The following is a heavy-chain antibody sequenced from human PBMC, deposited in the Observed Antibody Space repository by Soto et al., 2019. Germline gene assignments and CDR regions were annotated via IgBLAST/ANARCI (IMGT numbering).Heavy chain of an antibody. CDR1: GYTFTSYY. D-gene: IGHD3-22*01. Sequence: ASVKVSCKASGYTFTSYYMHWVRQAPGQGLEWMGIINPSGGSTSYAQKFQGRVTMTRDTSTSTVYMELSSLRSEDTAVYYCARDSRVVVISSGQYYYYYYGMDVWGQGTTVTVSS. V-gene: IGHV1-46*01. CDR2: INPSGGST. CDR3: ARDSRVVVISSGQYYYYYYGMDV. J-gene: IGHJ6*02.